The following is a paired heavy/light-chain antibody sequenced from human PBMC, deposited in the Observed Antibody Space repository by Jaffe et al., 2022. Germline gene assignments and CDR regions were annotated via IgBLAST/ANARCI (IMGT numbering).Light chain of an antibody. V-gene: IGKV4-1*01. CDR3: LQYYTTPLS. CDR2: WAS. CDR1: QNILYTSNNKNY. Sequence: DIVMTQSPDSLAVSLGERATINCKSSQNILYTSNNKNYLAWYQKKPGQSPKLLIFWASTRESGIPDRFSGGGSGTDFTLTISSLQAEDVAVYYCLQYYTTPLSFGGGTKVEI. J-gene: IGKJ4*01.
Heavy chain of an antibody. D-gene: IGHD3-3*01. CDR3: ARGQVTVFGVLIMLPGHGWLDS. Sequence: VQLQQWGAGLLKPSETLSLTCAVYGGSFSDYYWTWIRQPPETGLEWIGEIDHRGTTNYNSSLKSRVSISRDTSKNQFSLRLTSVTAADTAVYYCARGQVTVFGVLIMLPGHGWLDSWGQGTPVTVSS. CDR2: IDHRGTT. CDR1: GGSFSDYY. J-gene: IGHJ5*01. V-gene: IGHV4-34*01.